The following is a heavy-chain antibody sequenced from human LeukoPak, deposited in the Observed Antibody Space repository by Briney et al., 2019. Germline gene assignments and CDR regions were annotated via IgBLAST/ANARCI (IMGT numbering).Heavy chain of an antibody. J-gene: IGHJ6*02. Sequence: PSETLSLTCAVYGGSFSGYYWSWIRQPPGKGLEWIGEINHSGSTNYNPSLKSRVTISVDTSKNQFSLKLSSVTAADTAVYYCARGGSSPHHWYYYYGMDVWGQGTTVTVSS. CDR1: GGSFSGYY. CDR3: ARGGSSPHHWYYYYGMDV. V-gene: IGHV4-34*01. CDR2: INHSGST. D-gene: IGHD6-13*01.